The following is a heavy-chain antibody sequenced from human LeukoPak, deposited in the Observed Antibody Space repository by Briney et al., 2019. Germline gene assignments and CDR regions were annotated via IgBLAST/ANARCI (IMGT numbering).Heavy chain of an antibody. V-gene: IGHV1-69*13. J-gene: IGHJ4*02. D-gene: IGHD1-26*01. CDR2: IIPIFGTA. CDR1: GGTFSSYA. CDR3: ARQPYSGSYYDY. Sequence: SVKVSCKASGGTFSSYAISWVRQAPGRGLEWMGGIIPIFGTANYAQKFQGRVTITADESTSTAYMELSSLRSEDTAVYYCARQPYSGSYYDYWGQGTLVTVSS.